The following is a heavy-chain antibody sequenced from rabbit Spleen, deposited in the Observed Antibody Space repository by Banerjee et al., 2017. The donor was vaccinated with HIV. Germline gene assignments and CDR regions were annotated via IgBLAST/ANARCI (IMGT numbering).Heavy chain of an antibody. V-gene: IGHV1S7*01. CDR2: IDPVFGIA. Sequence: QLVESGGGLVQPGGSLKLSCKASGFDFGTYYMSWVRQAPGKGLEWIGYIDPVFGIAVYASWVNGRFTISSHNAQNTLYLQLNSLTVADTATYFCASVNGGDAGYPEFSLWGPGTLVTVS. J-gene: IGHJ6*01. CDR1: GFDFGTYY. CDR3: ASVNGGDAGYPEFSL. D-gene: IGHD4-2*01.